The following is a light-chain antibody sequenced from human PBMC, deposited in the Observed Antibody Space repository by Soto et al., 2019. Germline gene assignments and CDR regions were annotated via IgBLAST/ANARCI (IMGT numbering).Light chain of an antibody. CDR2: GAS. CDR3: QQHSISPFT. Sequence: EIVLTQSPATLSLSPGERATLSCRASQSVSSDFLAWYQQKPGQAPRLLIYGASSRATGIPDRFSGSGSGTDFTLTNSRLEPEDFAVYYCQQHSISPFTFGQGTRVEMK. J-gene: IGKJ5*01. CDR1: QSVSSDF. V-gene: IGKV3-20*01.